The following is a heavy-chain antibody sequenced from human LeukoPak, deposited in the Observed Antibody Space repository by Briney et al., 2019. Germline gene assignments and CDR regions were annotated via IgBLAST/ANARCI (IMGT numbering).Heavy chain of an antibody. Sequence: GGSLRLSCAASGFTCSDYYMTWLRQAPGKGLELLSYISNSGSTVFYADSVKGRFTVSRDNAKRSLYLQIESLRDDDTAVYHCALGTINKDFYFGMDVWGQGTTVTVSS. J-gene: IGHJ6*02. CDR2: ISNSGSTV. D-gene: IGHD2-8*01. CDR3: ALGTINKDFYFGMDV. V-gene: IGHV3-11*01. CDR1: GFTCSDYY.